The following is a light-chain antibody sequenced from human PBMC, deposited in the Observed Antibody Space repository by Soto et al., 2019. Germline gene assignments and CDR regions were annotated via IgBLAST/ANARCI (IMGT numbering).Light chain of an antibody. J-gene: IGKJ4*02. CDR1: QGIRHD. CDR2: AAS. V-gene: IGKV1-17*01. CDR3: RQYNSDPRT. Sequence: DIQMTQSPSSLSASVGDRVTITCRASQGIRHDLAWYQHKPGKEPKILIYAASTLQRGVPSRFSGSGSGTEFTLTISSLQPEDLATYYCRQYNSDPRTLGEGTKVDIK.